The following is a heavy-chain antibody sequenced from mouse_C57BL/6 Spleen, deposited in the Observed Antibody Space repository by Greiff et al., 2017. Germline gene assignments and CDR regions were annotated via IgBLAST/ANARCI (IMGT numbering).Heavy chain of an antibody. CDR1: GYTFTSYT. CDR2: INPSSGYT. CDR3: SLYYDYDRDY. J-gene: IGHJ2*01. V-gene: IGHV1-4*01. D-gene: IGHD2-4*01. Sequence: VQLQQSGAELARPGASVKMSCKASGYTFTSYTMHWVKQRPGQGLEWIGYINPSSGYTKYNQKFKDKDTLTADKSSSTAYMQLSSLTSEDSAVXCGSLYYDYDRDYWGQGTTLTVSS.